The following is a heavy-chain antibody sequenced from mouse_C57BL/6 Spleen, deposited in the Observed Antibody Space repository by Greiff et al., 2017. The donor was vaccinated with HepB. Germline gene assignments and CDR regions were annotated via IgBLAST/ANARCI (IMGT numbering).Heavy chain of an antibody. J-gene: IGHJ4*01. D-gene: IGHD1-1*01. V-gene: IGHV1-50*01. CDR1: GYTFTSYW. CDR3: ARRILLRCALDY. Sequence: VQLQQPGAELVKPGASVKLSCKASGYTFTSYWMQWVKQRPGQGLEWIGEIDPSDSYTNYNQKFKGKATLTVDTSSSTAYMQLSSLTSEDSAVYFCARRILLRCALDYWGQGTSVTVSS. CDR2: IDPSDSYT.